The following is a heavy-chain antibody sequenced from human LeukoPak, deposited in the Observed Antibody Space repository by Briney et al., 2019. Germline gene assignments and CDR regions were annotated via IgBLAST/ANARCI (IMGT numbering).Heavy chain of an antibody. Sequence: ASVKVSCKASGYTFTGHYLHWVRQAPGQGLEWMGWIKPDNGGTTYAQKFQGRVTMTRDTSINTAYLELSSLRSDDAAICYCAAVVAGITCDHWGQGTLVTVSS. CDR2: IKPDNGGT. J-gene: IGHJ4*02. CDR1: GYTFTGHY. V-gene: IGHV1-2*02. D-gene: IGHD2-2*01. CDR3: AAVVAGITCDH.